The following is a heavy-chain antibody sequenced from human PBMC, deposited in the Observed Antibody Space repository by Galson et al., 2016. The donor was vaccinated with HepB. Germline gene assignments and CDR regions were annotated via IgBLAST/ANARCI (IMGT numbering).Heavy chain of an antibody. CDR3: ARDRTTGDSSAWYDALDY. CDR2: INRDGSVT. V-gene: IGHV3-7*01. D-gene: IGHD6-19*01. J-gene: IGHJ4*02. Sequence: SLRLSCAVSGLTFSDYWMSWVRQAPGKGLEWVANINRDGSVTHYVDSVEGRFTISRDNAKNSLFLQMNSLRVEDTAVYYCARDRTTGDSSAWYDALDYWGQGTPVTVSS. CDR1: GLTFSDYW.